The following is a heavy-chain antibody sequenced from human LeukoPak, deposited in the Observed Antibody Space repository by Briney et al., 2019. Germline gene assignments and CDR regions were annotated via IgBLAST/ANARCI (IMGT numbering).Heavy chain of an antibody. CDR1: GFTSSSYW. Sequence: GGSLRLSCAASGFTSSSYWMSWVRQAPEKELEWVANIKQDGSEKYYVDSVKGRFTTSRDNAKNSLYLQMNSLRAEDTAVYYCARGGSSSWYGGALFDYWGQGTLVTVSS. V-gene: IGHV3-7*01. CDR3: ARGGSSSWYGGALFDY. J-gene: IGHJ4*02. CDR2: IKQDGSEK. D-gene: IGHD6-13*01.